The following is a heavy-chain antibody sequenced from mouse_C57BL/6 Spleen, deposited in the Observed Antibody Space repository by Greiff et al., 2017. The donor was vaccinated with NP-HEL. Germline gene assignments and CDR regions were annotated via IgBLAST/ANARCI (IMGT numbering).Heavy chain of an antibody. CDR1: GYTFTDYN. D-gene: IGHD4-1*01. CDR2: INPNNGGT. Sequence: EVQLQQSGPELVKPGASVKMSCKASGYTFTDYNMHWVKQSHGKSLGWIGYINPNNGGTSYNQKFKGKATLTVNKSSSTAYMELRSLTSEDSAVYYCARVRTGYWYFDVWGTGTTVTVSS. CDR3: ARVRTGYWYFDV. V-gene: IGHV1-22*01. J-gene: IGHJ1*03.